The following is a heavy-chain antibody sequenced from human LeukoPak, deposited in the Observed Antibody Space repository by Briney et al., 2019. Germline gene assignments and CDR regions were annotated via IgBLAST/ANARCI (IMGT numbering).Heavy chain of an antibody. D-gene: IGHD3-22*01. CDR3: AREGGDYDSSGYYFDY. CDR2: IYHSGST. V-gene: IGHV4-30-2*01. CDR1: GGSISSGGYS. Sequence: SETLSLTCAVSGGSISSGGYSWSWIRQPPGKGLEWIGYIYHSGSTYYNPSLKSRVTISVDRSKNQFSLKLSSVTAADTAVYYCAREGGDYDSSGYYFDYWGQGTLVTVSS. J-gene: IGHJ4*02.